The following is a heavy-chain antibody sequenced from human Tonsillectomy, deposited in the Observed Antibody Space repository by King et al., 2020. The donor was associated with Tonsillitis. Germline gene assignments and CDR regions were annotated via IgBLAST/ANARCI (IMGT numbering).Heavy chain of an antibody. CDR1: GYTFTGYY. D-gene: IGHD3-10*01. V-gene: IGHV1-2*02. CDR3: ARGVGNAAASGLGFDAFDI. CDR2: INPNSGGT. J-gene: IGHJ3*02. Sequence: HVQLVESGAEVKKPGASVKVSCKASGYTFTGYYMHWVRQAPGQGLEWMGWINPNSGGTNYAQKFQGRVTMTRDTSISTAYMELSRLRSDDTAVYYCARGVGNAAASGLGFDAFDIWGQGTMVTVSS.